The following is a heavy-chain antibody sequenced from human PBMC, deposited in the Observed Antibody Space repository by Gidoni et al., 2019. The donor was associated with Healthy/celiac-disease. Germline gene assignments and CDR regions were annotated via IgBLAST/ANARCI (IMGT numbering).Heavy chain of an antibody. D-gene: IGHD3-22*01. CDR1: GFTFSDYY. CDR3: ARPYYDSTTGGYYFDY. J-gene: IGHJ4*02. V-gene: IGHV3-11*05. Sequence: QVQLVESGGGLVKPGGSLRLSCSASGFTFSDYYMGWIRQAPGKGLEWVSYISSSSSYTNYADSVKGRFTISRDNAKNSLYLQMNSLRAEDTAVYYCARPYYDSTTGGYYFDYWGQGTLVTVSS. CDR2: ISSSSSYT.